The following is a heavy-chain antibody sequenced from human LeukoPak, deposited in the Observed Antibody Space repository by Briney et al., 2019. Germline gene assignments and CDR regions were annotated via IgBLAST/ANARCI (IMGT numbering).Heavy chain of an antibody. CDR3: ASEVPAPYNWFDP. CDR1: GGSFSGYY. V-gene: IGHV4-34*01. J-gene: IGHJ5*02. Sequence: PSETLSLTCAVYGGSFSGYYWSWIRQPPGKGLEWIGEINHSGSTYYNPSLKSRVTISVDRSKNQFSLKLSSVTAADTAVYYCASEVPAPYNWFDPWGQGTLVTVSS. CDR2: INHSGST. D-gene: IGHD2-2*01.